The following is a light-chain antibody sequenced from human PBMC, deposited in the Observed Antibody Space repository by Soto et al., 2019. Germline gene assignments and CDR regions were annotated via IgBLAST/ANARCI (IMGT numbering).Light chain of an antibody. Sequence: DIQMTQSPSSLSASVGDRVTITCRASQSISTYLNWYQHKPGKAPKILIYGASSLQSGVPSRFSGSGSGTDFTLTISSLQPEDFATYYCQQANSFPWTFGQGTKVDIK. CDR2: GAS. J-gene: IGKJ1*01. V-gene: IGKV1-39*01. CDR3: QQANSFPWT. CDR1: QSISTY.